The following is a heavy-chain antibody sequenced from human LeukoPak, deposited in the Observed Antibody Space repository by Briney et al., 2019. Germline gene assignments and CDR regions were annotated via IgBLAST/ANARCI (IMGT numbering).Heavy chain of an antibody. Sequence: PGGSLRLSCAASGFTFSNAWMNWVRQAPGKGLEWVSYISSSSSTIYYADSVKGRFTISRDNAKNSLYLQMNSLRAEDTAVYYCARPLNYDFWSGYYYSLDVWGKGTTVTVSS. J-gene: IGHJ6*04. D-gene: IGHD3-3*01. CDR2: ISSSSSTI. CDR3: ARPLNYDFWSGYYYSLDV. V-gene: IGHV3-48*04. CDR1: GFTFSNAW.